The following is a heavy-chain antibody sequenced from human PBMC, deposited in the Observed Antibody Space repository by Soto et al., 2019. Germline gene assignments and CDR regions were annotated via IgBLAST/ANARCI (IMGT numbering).Heavy chain of an antibody. CDR1: GGSISSYY. CDR3: ARSTLSPYCSSTSCYVNYYYYYMDV. CDR2: IYYSGST. Sequence: SETLSLTCTFSGGSISSYYWSWIRQPPGKGLEWIGYIYYSGSTNYNPSLKSRATISVDTSKNQFSLKLSSVTAADTAVYYCARSTLSPYCSSTSCYVNYYYYYMDVWGKGTTVTVSS. D-gene: IGHD2-2*01. J-gene: IGHJ6*03. V-gene: IGHV4-59*08.